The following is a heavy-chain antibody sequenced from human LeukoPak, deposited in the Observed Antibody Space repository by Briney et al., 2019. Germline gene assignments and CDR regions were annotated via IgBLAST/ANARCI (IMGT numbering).Heavy chain of an antibody. CDR2: ISSSGSTI. D-gene: IGHD3-22*01. J-gene: IGHJ4*02. CDR3: VRELPPVVQYYFDY. V-gene: IGHV3-48*03. Sequence: GGSLRLSCAASGFAFSIYEMIWVRQAPGKGLDWISYISSSGSTIYNADSVKGRFTISRDNAKNSLYLQMNSLRAEDTAVYYCVRELPPVVQYYFDYWGPGTLVTVSS. CDR1: GFAFSIYE.